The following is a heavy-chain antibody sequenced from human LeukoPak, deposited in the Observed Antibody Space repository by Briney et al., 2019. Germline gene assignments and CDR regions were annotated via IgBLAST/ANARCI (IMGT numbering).Heavy chain of an antibody. J-gene: IGHJ4*02. CDR1: GYTFTDYY. D-gene: IGHD4-17*01. V-gene: IGHV1-2*02. Sequence: ASVKVSSKASGYTFTDYYMHWVRQAPGQRLEWIGWINPHSGDTHYAERFQGRVTMTRDTSISTAYMDLSRLGSDDTAVYYCARGSALRQTTGTTFDYWGQGTLVTVSS. CDR3: ARGSALRQTTGTTFDY. CDR2: INPHSGDT.